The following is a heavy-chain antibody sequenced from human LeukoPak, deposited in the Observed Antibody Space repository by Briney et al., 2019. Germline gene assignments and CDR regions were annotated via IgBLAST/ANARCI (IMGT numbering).Heavy chain of an antibody. CDR2: IDWDDDK. Sequence: KESGPALVKPTQTLTLTCTFSGFSLSTSGMRVSWIRQPPGKALEWLARIDWDDDKFYSTSLKTRLTISKDTSKNQVVLTMTNMDPVDTATYCARLNSETYLDYWGQGTLVTVSS. J-gene: IGHJ4*02. CDR1: GFSLSTSGMR. V-gene: IGHV2-70*04. CDR3: ARLNSETYLDY. D-gene: IGHD1-26*01.